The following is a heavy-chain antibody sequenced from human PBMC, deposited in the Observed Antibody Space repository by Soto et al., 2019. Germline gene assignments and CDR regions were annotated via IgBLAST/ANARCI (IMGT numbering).Heavy chain of an antibody. CDR3: ARVPLAVTATEDYYGLDV. V-gene: IGHV4-4*07. CDR1: GVSITSYY. Sequence: QVQLEESGPGLVRPSETLSLTCSVSGVSITSYYWRWIRQSAGGGLEWMGRINTYGLSTFSPSFKRRLTTSLDTSKNHVCLRLISVTAADTPVYFCARVPLAVTATEDYYGLDVWGEGATVTVAS. CDR2: INTYGLS. D-gene: IGHD2-21*02. J-gene: IGHJ6*01.